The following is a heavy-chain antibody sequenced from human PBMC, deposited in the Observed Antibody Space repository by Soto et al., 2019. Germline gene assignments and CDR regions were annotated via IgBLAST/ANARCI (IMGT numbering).Heavy chain of an antibody. CDR2: ISGSGGST. V-gene: IGHV3-23*01. CDR1: GFTFSSYA. CDR3: AKDLGDEDNVVVPAAMGVGYFDY. D-gene: IGHD2-2*01. Sequence: GGSLRLSCAASGFTFSSYAMSWVRQAPGKGLEWVSAISGSGGSTYYADSVKGRFTISRDNSKNTLYLQMNSLRAEDTAVYYCAKDLGDEDNVVVPAAMGVGYFDYWGQGTLVTVSS. J-gene: IGHJ4*02.